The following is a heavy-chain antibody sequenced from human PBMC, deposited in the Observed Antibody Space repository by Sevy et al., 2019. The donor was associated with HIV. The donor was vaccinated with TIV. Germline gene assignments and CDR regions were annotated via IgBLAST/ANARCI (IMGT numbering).Heavy chain of an antibody. J-gene: IGHJ6*02. V-gene: IGHV4-59*01. Sequence: SETLSLTCTVSGGSISSYYWSWIRQPPGKGLEWIGYFYYSGSTNYNPSLKSRVTISVDTSKNQFSLKLSSVTAADTAVYYCAGSYGDYIYGMDVWGQGTTVTVSS. CDR1: GGSISSYY. CDR2: FYYSGST. CDR3: AGSYGDYIYGMDV. D-gene: IGHD4-17*01.